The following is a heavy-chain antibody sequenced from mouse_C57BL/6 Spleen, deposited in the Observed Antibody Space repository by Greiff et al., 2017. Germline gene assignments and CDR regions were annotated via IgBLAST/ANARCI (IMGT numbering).Heavy chain of an antibody. CDR1: GYAFSSSW. D-gene: IGHD2-4*01. V-gene: IGHV1-82*01. CDR3: ARSYYDYDGWYFDV. CDR2: IYPGDGDT. J-gene: IGHJ1*03. Sequence: VQLQQSGPELVKPGASVKISCKASGYAFSSSWMNWVKQRPGKGLEWIGRIYPGDGDTNYNGKFKGKARLTADKSSRPAYMQRGSLTSEDAAVYVCARSYYDYDGWYFDVWGTGTTVTVSS.